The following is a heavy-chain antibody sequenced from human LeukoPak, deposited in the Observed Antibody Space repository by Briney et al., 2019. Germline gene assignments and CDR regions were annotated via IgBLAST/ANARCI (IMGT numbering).Heavy chain of an antibody. Sequence: ASVKVSCKASGYTFTSYGISWVRQAPGQGPEWMGWISAYNGNTNYAQKLQGRVTMTTDTSTSTAYMELRSLRSDDTAVYYCARDSFYYDSSGTFDYWGQGTLVTVSS. V-gene: IGHV1-18*01. CDR3: ARDSFYYDSSGTFDY. CDR1: GYTFTSYG. D-gene: IGHD3-22*01. CDR2: ISAYNGNT. J-gene: IGHJ4*02.